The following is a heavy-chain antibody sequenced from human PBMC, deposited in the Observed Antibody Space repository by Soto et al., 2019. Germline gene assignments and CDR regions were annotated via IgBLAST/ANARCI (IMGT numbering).Heavy chain of an antibody. CDR1: GFTLSSYA. CDR3: AKKRVPTMGRGDDAFDI. Sequence: PGGSLRLSCAASGFTLSSYAMSWVRQAPGKGLEWVAAIIASGGSTYYADSVKGRFTISRDTSKHPLYLQMTSLRAEDTAVHYCAKKRVPTMGRGDDAFDIWGQGTMVTVSS. CDR2: IIASGGST. J-gene: IGHJ3*02. V-gene: IGHV3-23*01. D-gene: IGHD3-10*01.